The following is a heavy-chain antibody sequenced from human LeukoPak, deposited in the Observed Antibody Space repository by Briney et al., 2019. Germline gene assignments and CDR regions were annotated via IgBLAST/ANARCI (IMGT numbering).Heavy chain of an antibody. J-gene: IGHJ6*02. V-gene: IGHV1-18*01. Sequence: ASVKVSCMASGYTFTSYGISWVRPAPGQGLEWMGWISAYNGNTNYAQKLQGRVTINTDTSTITAYMELRRLRSDDTAVYYCAGAYCGGDCYSVYYYYGMDVWGQGTTVTVSS. CDR3: AGAYCGGDCYSVYYYYGMDV. D-gene: IGHD2-21*02. CDR2: ISAYNGNT. CDR1: GYTFTSYG.